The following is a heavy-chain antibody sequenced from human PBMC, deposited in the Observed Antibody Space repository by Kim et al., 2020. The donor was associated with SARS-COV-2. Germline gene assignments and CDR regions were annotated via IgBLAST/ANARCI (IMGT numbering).Heavy chain of an antibody. CDR3: AISPDTYYYGMDV. D-gene: IGHD3-3*02. Sequence: SETLSLTCTVSSGSVSSGSYYWSWIRQPPGKGLEWIGYIYYSGSTNYNPSLKSRVTISVDTSKNQFSLKLSSVTAADTAVYYCAISPDTYYYGMDVWGQGTTVTVSS. V-gene: IGHV4-61*01. CDR1: SGSVSSGSYY. J-gene: IGHJ6*02. CDR2: IYYSGST.